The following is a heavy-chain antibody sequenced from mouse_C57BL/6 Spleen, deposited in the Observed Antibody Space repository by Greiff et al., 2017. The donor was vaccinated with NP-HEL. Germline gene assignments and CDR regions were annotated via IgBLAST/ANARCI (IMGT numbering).Heavy chain of an antibody. Sequence: EVKLVESGGGLVKPGGSLKLSCAASGFTFSDYGMHWVRQAPEKGLEWVAYISSGSSTIYYADTVKGRFTISRDNAKNTLFLQMTSLRSEDTAMYYCARDVYYVPWFAYWGQGTLVTVSA. J-gene: IGHJ3*01. D-gene: IGHD2-1*01. CDR1: GFTFSDYG. CDR2: ISSGSSTI. CDR3: ARDVYYVPWFAY. V-gene: IGHV5-17*01.